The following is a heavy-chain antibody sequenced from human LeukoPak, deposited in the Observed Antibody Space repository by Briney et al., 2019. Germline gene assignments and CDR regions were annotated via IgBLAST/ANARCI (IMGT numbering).Heavy chain of an antibody. Sequence: GGSLRLSCAASGFTFSRHWMTWVRQAPGKGLEWVANIKRDGREKNYVDSVKGRFYISRDNVEDSLHLQMNSLRAEDTAVYYCARVCVSGWTECMDYWGQGTLVIVST. V-gene: IGHV3-7*01. CDR3: ARVCVSGWTECMDY. CDR1: GFTFSRHW. D-gene: IGHD6-19*01. J-gene: IGHJ4*02. CDR2: IKRDGREK.